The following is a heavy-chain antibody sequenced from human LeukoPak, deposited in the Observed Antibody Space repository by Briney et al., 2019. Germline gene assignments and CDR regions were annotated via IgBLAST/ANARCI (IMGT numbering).Heavy chain of an antibody. J-gene: IGHJ6*02. CDR2: IYGATTT. D-gene: IGHD3-10*01. CDR3: ARDGGSGTYGDHYYYGMDV. V-gene: IGHV3-NL1*01. Sequence: PGGSLRLSCAASGFTFSSYGMHWVRQAPGKGLEWVSFIYGATTTYYADSVKGRFTISRDNSKNTLYLQMNSLRAEDTAVYYCARDGGSGTYGDHYYYGMDVWGPGTTVIVSS. CDR1: GFTFSSYG.